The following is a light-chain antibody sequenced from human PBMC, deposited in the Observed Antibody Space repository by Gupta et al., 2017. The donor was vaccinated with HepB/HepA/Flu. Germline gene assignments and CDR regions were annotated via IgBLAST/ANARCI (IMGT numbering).Light chain of an antibody. CDR1: SSNIGGNT. Sequence: SIRTQTPSTSGTPGQRVTISCSGSSSNIGGNTVSWYQQCPGTAPSLLIYNDDQRHSGVPARFSGSRSGTSASVATSWIRAEDEAEYYCAVCTDSPYGNVFGGGTKVTVL. CDR2: NDD. J-gene: IGLJ2*01. CDR3: AVCTDSPYGNV. V-gene: IGLV1-44*01.